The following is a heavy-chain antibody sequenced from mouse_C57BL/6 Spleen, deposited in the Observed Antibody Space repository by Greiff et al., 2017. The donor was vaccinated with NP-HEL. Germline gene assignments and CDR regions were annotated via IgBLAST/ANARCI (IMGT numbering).Heavy chain of an antibody. CDR1: GYAFSSYW. D-gene: IGHD2-3*01. V-gene: IGHV1-80*01. CDR3: TRGDGYYLYFDY. CDR2: IYPGDGDT. Sequence: QVQLQQSGAELVKPGASVKISCKASGYAFSSYWMNWVKQRPGKGLEWIGQIYPGDGDTNYNGKFKGKATLTADKSSSTAYMQLSSLTSEDSAVYCCTRGDGYYLYFDYWGQGTTLTVSS. J-gene: IGHJ2*01.